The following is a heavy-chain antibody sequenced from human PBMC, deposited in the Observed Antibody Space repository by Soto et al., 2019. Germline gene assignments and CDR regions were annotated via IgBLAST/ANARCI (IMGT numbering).Heavy chain of an antibody. CDR3: ARVAGWSPEDAFDI. V-gene: IGHV4-59*02. CDR1: GDSVSSFY. Sequence: VQLQESGPGLVKSSETLTLTCSVSGDSVSSFYWSWIRQPPGKGLEWIGYIYSNGNTNCDPALTRRFTLSADTSKNEFSLKLSSVTAADTAVYYCARVAGWSPEDAFDIWGQGTMVTVSS. CDR2: IYSNGNT. D-gene: IGHD6-19*01. J-gene: IGHJ3*02.